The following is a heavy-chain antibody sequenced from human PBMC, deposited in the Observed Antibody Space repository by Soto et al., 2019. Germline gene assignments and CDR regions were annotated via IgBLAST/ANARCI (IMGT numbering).Heavy chain of an antibody. CDR3: ARSFDY. Sequence: LRLSCAASGFTFSSYAMHWVRQAPGKGLEWVAVISYDGSNKYYADSVKGRFTISRDNSKNTLYLQMNSLRAEDTAVYYCARSFDYWGQGTLVTVSS. V-gene: IGHV3-30-3*01. J-gene: IGHJ4*02. CDR2: ISYDGSNK. CDR1: GFTFSSYA.